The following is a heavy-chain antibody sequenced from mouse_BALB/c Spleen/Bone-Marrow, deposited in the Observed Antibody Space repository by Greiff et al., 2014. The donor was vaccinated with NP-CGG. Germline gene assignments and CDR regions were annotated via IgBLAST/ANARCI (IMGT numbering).Heavy chain of an antibody. CDR3: TRSYYGNYFDV. D-gene: IGHD2-1*01. J-gene: IGHJ1*01. V-gene: IGHV1S81*02. CDR2: INPSNGGT. CDR1: GYTFTSYY. Sequence: QVQLQQSGAELVKPGASVKLSCKASGYTFTSYYMYWVKQRPGQGLEWIGEINPSNGGTNFNEKFKSKATLTVDKSSSTAYMQLCSLTSEDSAVYYCTRSYYGNYFDVWGAGTTVTVSS.